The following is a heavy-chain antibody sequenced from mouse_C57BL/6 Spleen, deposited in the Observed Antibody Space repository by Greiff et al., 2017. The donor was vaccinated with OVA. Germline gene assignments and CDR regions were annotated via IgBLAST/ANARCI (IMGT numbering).Heavy chain of an antibody. CDR2: IDPSDSYT. V-gene: IGHV1-69*01. CDR3: ARSEPYCGSSYRFAY. J-gene: IGHJ3*01. D-gene: IGHD1-1*01. Sequence: QVQLQQPGAELVMPGASVKLSCKASGYTFTSYWMHWVKQRPGQGLEWIGEIDPSDSYTNYTQKFKGKSTLTVDKSSSTAYMQLSSLTSEDSAVYYGARSEPYCGSSYRFAYWGQGTLVTVSA. CDR1: GYTFTSYW.